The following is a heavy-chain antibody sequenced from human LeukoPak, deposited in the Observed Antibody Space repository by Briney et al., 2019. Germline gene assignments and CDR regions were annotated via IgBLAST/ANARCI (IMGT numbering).Heavy chain of an antibody. CDR2: VNHSGYT. Sequence: SETLSLTCTVSGVPFSNYYWSWVRQSPRQGLEWIGEVNHSGYTNYNPSLKSRVTMSIDTSKNQFSLKLTSVTAADAGVYYCTRAVAGHPDWGQGTLVTVSS. D-gene: IGHD6-19*01. CDR3: TRAVAGHPD. J-gene: IGHJ4*02. V-gene: IGHV4-34*01. CDR1: GVPFSNYY.